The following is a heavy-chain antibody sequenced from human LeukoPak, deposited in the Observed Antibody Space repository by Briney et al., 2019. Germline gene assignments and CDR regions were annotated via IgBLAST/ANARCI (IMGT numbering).Heavy chain of an antibody. CDR2: ISYDGDNE. J-gene: IGHJ6*02. CDR3: ARVRGGRSWYYYGMDV. CDR1: GFTFSSYV. V-gene: IGHV3-30*13. D-gene: IGHD3-16*01. Sequence: GGSPRLSCAASGFTFSSYVMSWVRQAPGKGLEWVAVISYDGDNEYYADSVKGQFTISRDNSKDRLYLQMNSLRPEDTAMYYCARVRGGRSWYYYGMDVWGRGTTVTVSS.